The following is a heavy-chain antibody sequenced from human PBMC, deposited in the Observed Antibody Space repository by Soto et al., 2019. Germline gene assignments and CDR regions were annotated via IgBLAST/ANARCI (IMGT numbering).Heavy chain of an antibody. Sequence: ETLSLTCTVSGGSVSGYYWNWIRQPPGKGLEWIGYIRYTGSTTYNPSLKPRVTMSVAASENQFSLKLSSVTAADTAVYYCTRTKYEDYSNWFSYYYGMDVWGQGTTVTVSS. CDR2: IRYTGST. J-gene: IGHJ6*02. V-gene: IGHV4-59*02. D-gene: IGHD4-4*01. CDR1: GGSVSGYY. CDR3: TRTKYEDYSNWFSYYYGMDV.